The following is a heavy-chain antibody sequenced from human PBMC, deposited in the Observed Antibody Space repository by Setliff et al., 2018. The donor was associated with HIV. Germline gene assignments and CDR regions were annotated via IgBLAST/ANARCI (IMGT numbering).Heavy chain of an antibody. CDR2: IFASGST. CDR3: VGGLRSRSQGHFDY. CDR1: GGSISTHY. D-gene: IGHD5-12*01. V-gene: IGHV4-4*07. Sequence: SETLSLTCTVSGGSISTHYLTWIRQPAGKGLEWIGRIFASGSTNYNPSLKSRVTMSVDTSKNQFSLRLSSVTAADTAVYYCVGGLRSRSQGHFDYWGQGTLVTVSS. J-gene: IGHJ4*02.